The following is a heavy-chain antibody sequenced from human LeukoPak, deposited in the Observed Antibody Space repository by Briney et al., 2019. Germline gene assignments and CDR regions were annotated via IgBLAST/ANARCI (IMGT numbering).Heavy chain of an antibody. Sequence: PGGSLRLSCEASGFTFSTYSMNWVRQAPGKGLEWVSSISGGSNYLYYADSVKGRLTISRDNAKNSLYLQMNSLRAEDTAVYYCAASYSSLSPNDYWGQGTLVIVSS. D-gene: IGHD6-6*01. CDR3: AASYSSLSPNDY. CDR1: GFTFSTYS. CDR2: ISGGSNYL. J-gene: IGHJ4*02. V-gene: IGHV3-21*01.